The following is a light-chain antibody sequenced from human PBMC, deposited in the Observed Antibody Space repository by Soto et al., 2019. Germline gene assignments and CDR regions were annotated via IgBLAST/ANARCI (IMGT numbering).Light chain of an antibody. V-gene: IGKV3-15*01. CDR1: QSVRSN. CDR3: QQYNTWPIT. Sequence: EIVMTQSPGILSVSPGERATLSCRASQSVRSNLAWYQQKPGQAPRLLIYGTSTRATGLPARFSGSGSGTEFTLTISSLQSEDFAIYYCQQYNTWPITFGPGTRVDFK. CDR2: GTS. J-gene: IGKJ3*01.